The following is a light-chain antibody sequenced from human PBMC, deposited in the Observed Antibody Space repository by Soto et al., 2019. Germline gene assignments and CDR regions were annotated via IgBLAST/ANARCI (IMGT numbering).Light chain of an antibody. CDR1: QSVSSY. CDR3: QQRSNWPPPT. CDR2: DAS. V-gene: IGKV3-11*01. J-gene: IGKJ4*01. Sequence: EIVLTQSPATLSLSPGERATLSCRASQSVSSYLAWYQQKPGQAPRLLIYDASNRATGIPARFSGSGSGTDCTLAISSLAPDDFAVYYCQQRSNWPPPTFGGGTKVEIK.